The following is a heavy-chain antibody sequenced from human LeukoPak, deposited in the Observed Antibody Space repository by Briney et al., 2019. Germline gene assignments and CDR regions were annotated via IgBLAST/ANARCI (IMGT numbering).Heavy chain of an antibody. CDR1: GYTFTSYG. CDR3: ASDDIGYCSGGSCYRLVDY. V-gene: IGHV1-18*01. Sequence: ASVKVSCKASGYTFTSYGISWVRQAPGQGLEWMGWISAYNGNTNYAQKFQGRVTITADESTSTAYMELSSLRSEDTAVYYCASDDIGYCSGGSCYRLVDYWGQGTLVTVSS. J-gene: IGHJ4*02. CDR2: ISAYNGNT. D-gene: IGHD2-15*01.